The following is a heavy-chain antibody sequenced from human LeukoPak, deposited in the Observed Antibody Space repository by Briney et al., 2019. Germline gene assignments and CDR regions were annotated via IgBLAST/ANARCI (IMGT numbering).Heavy chain of an antibody. Sequence: GGSLRLSCAASGFTFSSYWMSWVRQAPGKGPEWVANIKQDGSEKYYVDSVKGRFTISRDNAKNSLYLQMNSLRAEDTAVYYCARGTRGDTAMVSLDYWGQGTLVTVSS. CDR2: IKQDGSEK. D-gene: IGHD5-18*01. V-gene: IGHV3-7*01. CDR1: GFTFSSYW. CDR3: ARGTRGDTAMVSLDY. J-gene: IGHJ4*02.